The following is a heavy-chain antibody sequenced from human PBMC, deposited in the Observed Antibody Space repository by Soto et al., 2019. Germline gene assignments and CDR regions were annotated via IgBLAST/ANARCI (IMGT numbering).Heavy chain of an antibody. V-gene: IGHV4-34*01. CDR2: INHSGSI. CDR1: GGSFSGYS. CDR3: ARNRAFDI. J-gene: IGHJ3*02. Sequence: QVQLQQWGAGLVTPSETLSLTCAVYGGSFSGYSWSWIRQAPGKGLEWIGEINHSGSITYNPSLKSRATISGDTSKNQFSLNLSSVTAADTAVYYCARNRAFDIWGQGTMVIVSS.